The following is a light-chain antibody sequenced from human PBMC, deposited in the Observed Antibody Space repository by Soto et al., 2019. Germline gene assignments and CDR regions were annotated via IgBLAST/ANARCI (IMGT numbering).Light chain of an antibody. CDR3: SSYTTTSPWV. V-gene: IGLV2-14*03. CDR2: DVS. CDR1: SSDVGNYNY. J-gene: IGLJ3*02. Sequence: QSVLTQPASVSGSPGQSISISCTGTSSDVGNYNYVSWYQHHPGKAPKLIMYDVSNRPSGVSYRFSGSKSGNTASLTISGLQAEDEADYYCSSYTTTSPWVFGGGTKLTVL.